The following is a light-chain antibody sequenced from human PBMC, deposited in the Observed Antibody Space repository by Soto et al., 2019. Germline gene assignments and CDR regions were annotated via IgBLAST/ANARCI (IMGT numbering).Light chain of an antibody. J-gene: IGKJ4*01. V-gene: IGKV3-20*01. CDR1: QSVSSSY. Sequence: EIVLTQSPGTLSLSPGERATLSCRASQSVSSSYLAWYQQKPGQAPGLLIYGASSRATGIPDRFSGSGSGTDFTLTISRLEPEDFAVYYCQQRLTFGGGTKVEIK. CDR3: QQRLT. CDR2: GAS.